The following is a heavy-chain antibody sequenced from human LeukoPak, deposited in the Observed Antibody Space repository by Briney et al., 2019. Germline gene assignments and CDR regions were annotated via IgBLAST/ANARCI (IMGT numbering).Heavy chain of an antibody. J-gene: IGHJ4*02. D-gene: IGHD6-19*01. V-gene: IGHV4-34*01. CDR2: INHSGST. Sequence: PSETLSLTCAVYGGSFSGYCWSWIRQPPGKGLEWIGEINHSGSTNYNPSLKSRVTISVDTSKNQFSLKLSSVTAADTAVYYCARFVAVSGSPFDYWGQGTLVTVSS. CDR3: ARFVAVSGSPFDY. CDR1: GGSFSGYC.